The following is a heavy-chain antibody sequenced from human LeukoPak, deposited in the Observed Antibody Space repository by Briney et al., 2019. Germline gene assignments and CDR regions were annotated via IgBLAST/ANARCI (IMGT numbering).Heavy chain of an antibody. CDR1: GFTFSSYG. CDR2: IWYDGSNK. CDR3: AKVTKRYYDFWSGYLPPYYYMDV. D-gene: IGHD3-3*01. J-gene: IGHJ6*03. Sequence: GGSLRLSCAASGFTFSSYGMHWVRRAPGKGLEWVAVIWYDGSNKYYADSVKGRFTISRDNSKNTLYLQMNSLRAEDTAVYYCAKVTKRYYDFWSGYLPPYYYMDVWGKGTTVTVSS. V-gene: IGHV3-33*06.